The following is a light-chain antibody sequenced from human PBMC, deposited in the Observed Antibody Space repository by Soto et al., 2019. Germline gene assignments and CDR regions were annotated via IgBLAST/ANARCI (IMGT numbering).Light chain of an antibody. CDR2: GAS. J-gene: IGKJ1*01. CDR1: QSVSSN. CDR3: QQYCNWWT. Sequence: ENVLTQSPAPLSLSPGERATLSCRASQSVSSNLAWYQQKPGQAPRLLIYGASSRVTGIPARFSGSGSGTDFTLTISSLQSEDFAVYHCQQYCNWWTFGQGTKVDNK. V-gene: IGKV3-15*01.